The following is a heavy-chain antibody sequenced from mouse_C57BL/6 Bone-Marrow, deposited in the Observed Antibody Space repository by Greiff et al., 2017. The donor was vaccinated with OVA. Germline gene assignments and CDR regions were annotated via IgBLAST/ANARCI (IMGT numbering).Heavy chain of an antibody. CDR1: GYTFTSYW. Sequence: QVQLQQPGAELVRPGTSVKLSCKASGYTFTSYWMHWVKQRPGQGLEWTGVIDPSDSHTNYNQKFKGKATLTVDTSSSTAYMQLSSLTSEDSAVYYWAILFAYGGQGTLVTVSA. CDR2: IDPSDSHT. J-gene: IGHJ3*01. V-gene: IGHV1-59*01. CDR3: AILFAY.